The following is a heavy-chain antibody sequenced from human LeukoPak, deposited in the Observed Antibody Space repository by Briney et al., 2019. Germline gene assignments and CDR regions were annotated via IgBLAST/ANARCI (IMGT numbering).Heavy chain of an antibody. J-gene: IGHJ5*02. CDR1: GGTFSSYA. CDR3: AKSITIFWHASEWFDP. D-gene: IGHD3-9*01. CDR2: IIPIFGTA. Sequence: GASVKVSCKASGGTFSSYAISWVRQAPGQGLEWMGGIIPIFGTANYAQKFQGRVTITADKSTSTAYMELNSLRAEDTAVYYCAKSITIFWHASEWFDPWGQGTLVTVSS. V-gene: IGHV1-69*06.